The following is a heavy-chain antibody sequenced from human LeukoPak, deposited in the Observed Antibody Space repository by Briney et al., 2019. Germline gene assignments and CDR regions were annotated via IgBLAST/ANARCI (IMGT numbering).Heavy chain of an antibody. V-gene: IGHV3-23*01. CDR1: GFTFSSYA. J-gene: IGHJ5*02. CDR3: AKVSGYNHGFSHH. Sequence: AGSLTLSCAASGFTFSSYAMSWVRQAPGKGLEWVSSISGSGDITYYADSVKGRFTISRDNSKNTLYPQMNSLRAEDTAVYHCAKVSGYNHGFSHHWGPGTPVTGSS. CDR2: ISGSGDIT. D-gene: IGHD5-18*01.